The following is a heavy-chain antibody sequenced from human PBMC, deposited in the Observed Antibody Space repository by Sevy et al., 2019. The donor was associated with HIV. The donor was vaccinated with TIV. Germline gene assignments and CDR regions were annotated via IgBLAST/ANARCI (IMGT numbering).Heavy chain of an antibody. CDR2: IKKDGSQK. J-gene: IGHJ4*02. V-gene: IGHV3-7*03. D-gene: IGHD3-16*01. CDR3: FGGTN. CDR1: GLTFSNYW. Sequence: GGSLRLSCTDSGLTFSNYWMHWVRQAPGKGQEWVASIKKDGSQKEYVDSVKGRFIISRDNAKSSVYLQMNSLRDEDAAVYYCFGGTNWGQGTLVTVSS.